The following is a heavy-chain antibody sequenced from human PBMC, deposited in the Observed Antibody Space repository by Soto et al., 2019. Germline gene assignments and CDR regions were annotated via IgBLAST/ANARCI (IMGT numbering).Heavy chain of an antibody. CDR3: ARRYGNHVAYNDY. D-gene: IGHD4-17*01. J-gene: IGHJ4*02. CDR2: TTNKAYSYTR. CDR1: GFTLSDRY. V-gene: IGHV3-72*01. Sequence: EVQLVESGGGLVQPGGSLRLSCAASGFTLSDRYMDWVRQAPGKGLEWVGRTTNKAYSYTREYAASVKGRFTISRDDSKNALYLQMNSLKAEDTAVYYCARRYGNHVAYNDYWGQGTLVTVSS.